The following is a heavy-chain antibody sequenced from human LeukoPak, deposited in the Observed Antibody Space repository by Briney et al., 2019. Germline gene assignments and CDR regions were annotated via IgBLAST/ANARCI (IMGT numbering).Heavy chain of an antibody. Sequence: SETPSLTCAVYGGSFSGYYWSWIRQPPGKGLEWIGEINHSGSTNYNPSLKSRVTISVDTSKNQFSLKLSSVTAADTAVYYCARGEGYCSSTSCYWDYWGQGTLVTVSS. V-gene: IGHV4-34*01. D-gene: IGHD2-2*01. CDR1: GGSFSGYY. CDR3: ARGEGYCSSTSCYWDY. CDR2: INHSGST. J-gene: IGHJ4*02.